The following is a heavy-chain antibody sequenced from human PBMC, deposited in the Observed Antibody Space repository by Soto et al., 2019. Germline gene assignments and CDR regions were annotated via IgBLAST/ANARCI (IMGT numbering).Heavy chain of an antibody. Sequence: PGGSLRLSCAASGFTFNAYSLSWVRQAPGKGLQWVSAISTTGGSTYYADSVKGRFTISRDNSQNTLSLQMNSLRAEDTAVYYCARPDGAPYSFRYWGQGTLVTVSS. J-gene: IGHJ4*02. CDR1: GFTFNAYS. D-gene: IGHD5-18*01. CDR2: ISTTGGST. CDR3: ARPDGAPYSFRY. V-gene: IGHV3-23*01.